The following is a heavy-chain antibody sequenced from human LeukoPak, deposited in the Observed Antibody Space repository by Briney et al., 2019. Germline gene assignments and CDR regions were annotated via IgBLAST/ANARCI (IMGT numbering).Heavy chain of an antibody. J-gene: IGHJ5*02. Sequence: GGSLRLSCSASGFTFSNYWLHWVRQFPGKGLVWVSRINSDGSDTSYADSVKGRFTISRDNAKNTLYLQMNSLRAEDTAVYYCARAQYCSTTTCNWFDPWGQGTLVTVSS. CDR3: ARAQYCSTTTCNWFDP. D-gene: IGHD2-2*01. CDR2: INSDGSDT. CDR1: GFTFSNYW. V-gene: IGHV3-74*01.